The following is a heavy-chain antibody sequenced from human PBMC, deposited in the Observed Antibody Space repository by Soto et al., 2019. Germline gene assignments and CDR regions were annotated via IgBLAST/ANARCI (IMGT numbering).Heavy chain of an antibody. CDR1: GFTFSSYS. V-gene: IGHV3-21*01. CDR3: VRGAALAAVFDC. D-gene: IGHD6-25*01. CDR2: ITFSGTYI. J-gene: IGHJ4*02. Sequence: GGSLRLSCAASGFTFSSYSMYWVRQAPGKGLEWVSSITFSGTYIYYADSVKGRFTISRDNTRNSLYLQMNSLRAEDTAVYYCVRGAALAAVFDCWGQGTLVTVSS.